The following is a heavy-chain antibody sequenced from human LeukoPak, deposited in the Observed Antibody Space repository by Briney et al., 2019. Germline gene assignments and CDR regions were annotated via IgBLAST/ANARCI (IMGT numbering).Heavy chain of an antibody. J-gene: IGHJ4*02. Sequence: GGSLRLSCVASGFSFSSYNMNWVRQAPGKGLEWVSSISRSASNIYYADSVKGRFAISRDNAKNSFYLQMNSLRAEDTAVFYCARDPEGFGATYFDYWGQGTLVTVSS. D-gene: IGHD3-16*01. V-gene: IGHV3-21*01. CDR3: ARDPEGFGATYFDY. CDR1: GFSFSSYN. CDR2: ISRSASNI.